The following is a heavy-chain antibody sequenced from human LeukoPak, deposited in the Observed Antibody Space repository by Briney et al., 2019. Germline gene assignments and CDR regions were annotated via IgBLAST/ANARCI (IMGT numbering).Heavy chain of an antibody. CDR1: GYTFTDYY. J-gene: IGHJ1*01. V-gene: IGHV1-2*02. D-gene: IGHD5-24*01. CDR2: INPNSGDT. Sequence: ASVTVSCRASGYTFTDYYLHWVRPAPGQGLEWLGWINPNSGDTNFAQKFQGRVTMTRDTSINTAYMELSGLRSDDTAVYYCAREDLYTYPLDFWGQGTLVSVSS. CDR3: AREDLYTYPLDF.